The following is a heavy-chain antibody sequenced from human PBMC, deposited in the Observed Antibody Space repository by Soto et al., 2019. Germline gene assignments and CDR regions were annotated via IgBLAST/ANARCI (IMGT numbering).Heavy chain of an antibody. J-gene: IGHJ4*02. Sequence: GGSLILSCAASGFSFSSYGMHWVRQTPGKGLEWVAGISYDGSNKYYVDSMKGRLTISRDNSKNTLDLQMNSLRAEDTAVYYCAKYTYYHDSSGYYVFDYWGPGTLVTVSS. CDR1: GFSFSSYG. CDR3: AKYTYYHDSSGYYVFDY. CDR2: ISYDGSNK. D-gene: IGHD3-22*01. V-gene: IGHV3-30*18.